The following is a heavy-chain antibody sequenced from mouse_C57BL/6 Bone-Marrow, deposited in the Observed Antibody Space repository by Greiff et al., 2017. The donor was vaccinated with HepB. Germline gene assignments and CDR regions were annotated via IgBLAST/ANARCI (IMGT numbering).Heavy chain of an antibody. CDR3: ARGAVYYGNYSWFAY. V-gene: IGHV1-69*01. CDR1: GYTFTSYW. J-gene: IGHJ3*01. Sequence: VQLQQPGAELVMPGASVKLSCKASGYTFTSYWMHWVKQRPGQGLEWIGEIDPSDSYTNYNQKFKGKSTLTVDKSSSTAYMQLSSLTSEDSAVYYCARGAVYYGNYSWFAYWGQGTLVTVSA. CDR2: IDPSDSYT. D-gene: IGHD2-1*01.